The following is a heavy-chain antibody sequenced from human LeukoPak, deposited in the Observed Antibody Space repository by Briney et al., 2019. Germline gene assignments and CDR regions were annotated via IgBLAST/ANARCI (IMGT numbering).Heavy chain of an antibody. CDR2: INWNGGST. D-gene: IGHD2-2*01. CDR3: VRGYCSSTSCYFDY. Sequence: PGGSLRLSCAASGFTFDDYGMSWVRQAPGKGLEWVSGINWNGGSTGYADSVKGRFTISRDNAKNSLYLQMNSLRAEDTALYYCVRGYCSSTSCYFDYWGQGTLVTVSS. J-gene: IGHJ4*02. CDR1: GFTFDDYG. V-gene: IGHV3-20*04.